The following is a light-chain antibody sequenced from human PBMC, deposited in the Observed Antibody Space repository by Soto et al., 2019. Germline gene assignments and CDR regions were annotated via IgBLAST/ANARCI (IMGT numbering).Light chain of an antibody. CDR1: QSIGNW. CDR3: QQYNTYQRT. V-gene: IGKV1-5*03. J-gene: IGKJ1*01. CDR2: KAS. Sequence: DIQMTQSPSTLSASVGDRVTITCRASQSIGNWLAWYQQKPGKAPKLLIYKASSLESGVPSRFSGSGLGTEFTLTISSLQPDDFATYYCQQYNTYQRTFGQGTKVDIK.